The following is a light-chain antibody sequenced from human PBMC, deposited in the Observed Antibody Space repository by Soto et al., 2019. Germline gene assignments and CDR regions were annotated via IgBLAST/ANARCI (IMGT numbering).Light chain of an antibody. V-gene: IGLV1-47*01. Sequence: QSVLTQPPSASGPPGQTGTISWSGSNSNIGSNYVCWYQQLPGTAPKLLIYRNNHRPSGVPDRFSGSKSGTSASLAISGLRSEDEADDYCSTCDDRLPGIGVFGGGTKLTVL. CDR2: RNN. J-gene: IGLJ3*02. CDR3: STCDDRLPGIGV. CDR1: NSNIGSNY.